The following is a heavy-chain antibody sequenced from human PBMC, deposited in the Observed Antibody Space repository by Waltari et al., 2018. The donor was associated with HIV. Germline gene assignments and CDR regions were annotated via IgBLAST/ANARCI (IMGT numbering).Heavy chain of an antibody. J-gene: IGHJ6*02. CDR1: GFTFSSYS. CDR3: ARDFWGGYYYGMDV. CDR2: ISSSSSYI. Sequence: EVQLVESGGGLVKPGGSLRLSCAASGFTFSSYSMNWVRQAPGKGLEGVSSISSSSSYIYYAESGKGRFTISRENAKNSLYLQMNSLRAEDTAVYYCARDFWGGYYYGMDVWGQGTTVTVSS. D-gene: IGHD3-16*01. V-gene: IGHV3-21*01.